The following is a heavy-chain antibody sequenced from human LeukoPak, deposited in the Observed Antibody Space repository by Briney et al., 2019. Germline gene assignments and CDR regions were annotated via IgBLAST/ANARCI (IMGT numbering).Heavy chain of an antibody. V-gene: IGHV3-21*01. D-gene: IGHD6-19*01. CDR3: ARWEQWLVGFDY. CDR1: GFTFSSYA. Sequence: GGSLRLSCAASGFTFSSYAMTWVRQAPGKGLEWVSSISSSSSYMYYADSVKGRFTISRDNAKNSVYLQMNSLRAEDTAVYYCARWEQWLVGFDYWGQGTLVTVSS. CDR2: ISSSSSYM. J-gene: IGHJ4*02.